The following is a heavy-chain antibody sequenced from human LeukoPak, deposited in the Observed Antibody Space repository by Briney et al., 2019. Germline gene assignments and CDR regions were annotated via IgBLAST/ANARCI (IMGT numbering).Heavy chain of an antibody. CDR3: TRGGSYPYAFDI. V-gene: IGHV3-73*01. Sequence: GGSLRLSCAASGFTFSGSAMHWVRQASGKGLEWVGRIRSKANSYATAYAASVKGRFTISRDDSKNTAYLQMNSLKTEDTAVYYCTRGGSYPYAFDIWGQGTMVTVSS. J-gene: IGHJ3*02. CDR2: IRSKANSYAT. D-gene: IGHD3-16*02. CDR1: GFTFSGSA.